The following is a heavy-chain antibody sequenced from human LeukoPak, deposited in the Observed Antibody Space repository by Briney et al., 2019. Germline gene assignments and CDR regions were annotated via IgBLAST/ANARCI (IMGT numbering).Heavy chain of an antibody. V-gene: IGHV4-30-4*08. CDR2: IYYSGST. J-gene: IGHJ5*02. CDR3: AAANMSGVVTDDNSFGP. Sequence: SETLSLTCTVSGGSISSGDYYWSWIRQPPGKGLEWTGYIYYSGSTYYNPSLKSRVTISVDTSKNQFSLKLGSVTAADTAVYYWAAANMSGVVTDDNSFGPWGQGTLVTVSS. D-gene: IGHD3-3*01. CDR1: GGSISSGDYY.